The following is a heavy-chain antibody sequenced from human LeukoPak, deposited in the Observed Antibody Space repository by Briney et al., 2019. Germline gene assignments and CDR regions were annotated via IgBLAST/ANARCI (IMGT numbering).Heavy chain of an antibody. D-gene: IGHD6-19*01. CDR1: GDSISSYY. V-gene: IGHV4-4*07. CDR3: AREGYSSGWYRGYFDF. Sequence: SETPSLTCTVSGDSISSYYWSWIRQPAGKGLEWIGRIYTGGITNYNPSLKSRVTMSVDTSKNQFSLKLSSVTAADTAVFYCAREGYSSGWYRGYFDFWGRGTLVTVSS. CDR2: IYTGGIT. J-gene: IGHJ2*01.